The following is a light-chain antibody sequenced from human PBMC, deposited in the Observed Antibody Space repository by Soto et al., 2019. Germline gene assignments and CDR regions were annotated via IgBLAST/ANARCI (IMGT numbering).Light chain of an antibody. CDR3: QQYGSSRT. J-gene: IGKJ1*01. Sequence: EIVMTQSPATLSVSPGERATLSCRASQSVSSNLAWYQQKPGQAPRLLIYDASNRATGIPARFSGSGSGTDFTLTISRLEPEDFAVYYCQQYGSSRTVGQGTKVDIK. V-gene: IGKV3-20*01. CDR1: QSVSSN. CDR2: DAS.